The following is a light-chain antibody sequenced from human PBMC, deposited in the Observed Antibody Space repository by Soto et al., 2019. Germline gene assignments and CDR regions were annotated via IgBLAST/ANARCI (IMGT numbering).Light chain of an antibody. Sequence: QSALTQPASVSGSPGQSITISCTGTSSDIGFYNYVSWYQQYPGKAPNLLIYGVTNRPSGVSYRFSGSKSGSTASLTISGLRDEDEADYYCRSHSTRFLEVFGTGTRVTVL. CDR2: GVT. V-gene: IGLV2-14*03. CDR3: RSHSTRFLEV. CDR1: SSDIGFYNY. J-gene: IGLJ1*01.